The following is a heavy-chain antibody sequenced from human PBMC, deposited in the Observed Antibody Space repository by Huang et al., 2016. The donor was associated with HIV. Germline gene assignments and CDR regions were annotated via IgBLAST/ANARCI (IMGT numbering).Heavy chain of an antibody. V-gene: IGHV1-69*13. Sequence: QVQLVQSGSEVKKPGSSVKISCRTSGGTFSSYSITWVRQAPGQGVEWKGGIIASFGTANYPKKFQGRVTITADESTSTVYMELSSLKSEDTAVYYCARVHGDYEDYYFDYWGQGTLVTVSS. CDR2: IIASFGTA. CDR1: GGTFSSYS. CDR3: ARVHGDYEDYYFDY. J-gene: IGHJ4*02. D-gene: IGHD4-17*01.